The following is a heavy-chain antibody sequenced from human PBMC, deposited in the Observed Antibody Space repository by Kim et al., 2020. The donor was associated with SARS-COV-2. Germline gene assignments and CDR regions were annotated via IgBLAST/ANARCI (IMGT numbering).Heavy chain of an antibody. V-gene: IGHV4-4*02. Sequence: SETLSLTCAVSGGSISSSNWWSWVRQPPGKGLEWIGEIYHSGSTNYNPSLKSRVTISVDKSKNQFSLKLSSVTAADTAVYYCARDKSSRPRSLVIPSASRSTTVTNEYGWGQGTLVTVSS. CDR1: GGSISSSNW. J-gene: IGHJ4*02. D-gene: IGHD4-17*01. CDR2: IYHSGST. CDR3: ARDKSSRPRSLVIPSASRSTTVTNEYG.